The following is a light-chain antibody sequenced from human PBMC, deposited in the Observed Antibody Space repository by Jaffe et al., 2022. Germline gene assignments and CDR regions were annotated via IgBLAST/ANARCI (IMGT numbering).Light chain of an antibody. V-gene: IGKV4-1*01. CDR2: WAS. CDR3: QQHYTTPWT. J-gene: IGKJ1*01. CDR1: QTVLYSSNNKNY. Sequence: DIVMTQSPDSLAVSLGERATINCKSSQTVLYSSNNKNYLVWYQQKPGQPPKLLISWASTRESGVPDRFSGSGSGTDFTLTISSLQAEDVAVYYCQQHYTTPWTFGQGTKVEIK.